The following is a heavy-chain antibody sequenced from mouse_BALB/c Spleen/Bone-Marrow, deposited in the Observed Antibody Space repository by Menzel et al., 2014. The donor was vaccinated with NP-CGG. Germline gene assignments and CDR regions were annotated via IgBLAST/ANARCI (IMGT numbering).Heavy chain of an antibody. CDR3: ARSMVPYFALDY. CDR2: IYPGSGDT. J-gene: IGHJ4*01. V-gene: IGHV1-83*01. CDR1: GFTFTDYV. D-gene: IGHD1-1*02. Sequence: VQLQQSGPELVKPGASVQMSCTASGFTFTDYVINWVKQRTGQGLEWIGEIYPGSGDTYYNEKFKAKATLTADKSSNTVHIQLSSLTSEDSVVYFCARSMVPYFALDYWGQGTSVTVSS.